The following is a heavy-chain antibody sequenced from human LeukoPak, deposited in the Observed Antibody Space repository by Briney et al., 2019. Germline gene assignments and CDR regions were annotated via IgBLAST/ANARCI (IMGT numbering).Heavy chain of an antibody. D-gene: IGHD2-15*01. V-gene: IGHV1-18*01. CDR2: ISAYNGNI. CDR3: ARAPRYCSGGSCPTYYYYMDV. Sequence: GASVKVSCKASGYTFTNYGISWVRQAPGQGLEWMGWISAYNGNINYAQKLQGRVTMTTDTSTSTAYMELRSLRSDDTAVYYCARAPRYCSGGSCPTYYYYMDVWGKGTTVTVSS. J-gene: IGHJ6*03. CDR1: GYTFTNYG.